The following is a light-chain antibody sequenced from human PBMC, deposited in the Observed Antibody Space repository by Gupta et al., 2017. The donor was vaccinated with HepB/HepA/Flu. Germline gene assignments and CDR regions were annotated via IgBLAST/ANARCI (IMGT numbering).Light chain of an antibody. CDR2: SAP. CDR1: QSVSSN. CDR3: QQDNNWPPST. Sequence: IVMTQSPATLSVSPGESVTRSCSASQSVSSNLDWYQQKPGQAPRLLIYSAPIRASGTPARSSGRGHGKQLTLTNSIRQSKDFAHYNCQQDNNWPPSTFGPRTKLEIK. J-gene: IGKJ2*01. V-gene: IGKV3D-15*03.